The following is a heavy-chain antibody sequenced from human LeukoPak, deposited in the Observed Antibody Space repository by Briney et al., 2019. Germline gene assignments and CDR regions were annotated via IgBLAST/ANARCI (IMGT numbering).Heavy chain of an antibody. CDR3: ARDGTAAGLYFDL. J-gene: IGHJ4*02. D-gene: IGHD6-13*01. Sequence: GGSLRLSCAVSGFTFSDYWMNWVRQAPGKGLEWVASIRQDGGEKSYVDSVKGRLTISRDNTKRSLYLQMSSLRAEDTGVYYCARDGTAAGLYFDLWGQGTLVTVSS. V-gene: IGHV3-7*01. CDR2: IRQDGGEK. CDR1: GFTFSDYW.